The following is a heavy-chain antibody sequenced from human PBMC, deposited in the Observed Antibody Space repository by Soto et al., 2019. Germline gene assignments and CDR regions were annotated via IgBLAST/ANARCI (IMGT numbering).Heavy chain of an antibody. CDR2: ISAYNGNT. D-gene: IGHD3-9*01. J-gene: IGHJ6*02. CDR1: GYTVTSYG. CDR3: AGDWGYSDQGVGEYYYYGMDV. Sequence: SGKVSFKASGYTVTSYGINWVRQAPGQGLEWIGWISAYNGNTNYAQKLQGRVTMTTDTSTSTAYMELRSLRSDDTAVYYCAGDWGYSDQGVGEYYYYGMDVWGQGTTVSVSS. V-gene: IGHV1-18*01.